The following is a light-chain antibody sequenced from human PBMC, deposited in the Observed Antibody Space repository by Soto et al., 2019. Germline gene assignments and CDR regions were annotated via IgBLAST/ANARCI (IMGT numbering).Light chain of an antibody. J-gene: IGLJ1*01. Sequence: VSECRSRGLTISCTGNSSDVGGYNYVSWYQQYPGKAPKLMIYDVSNRPSGVSNRFSGSKSGNTASPTISWLQAEEEADYFCSSYPGSSTYVFGSGPKVPV. V-gene: IGLV2-14*03. CDR3: SSYPGSSTYV. CDR1: SSDVGGYNY. CDR2: DVS.